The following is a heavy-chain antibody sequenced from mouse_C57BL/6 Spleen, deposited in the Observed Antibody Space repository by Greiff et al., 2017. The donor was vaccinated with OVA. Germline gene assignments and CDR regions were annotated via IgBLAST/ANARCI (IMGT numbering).Heavy chain of an antibody. CDR3: ARQGLRRDAMDD. CDR2: IDPSDSYT. V-gene: IGHV1-59*01. D-gene: IGHD2-2*01. J-gene: IGHJ4*01. CDR1: GYTFTSYW. Sequence: VQLQQPGAELVRPGTSVKLSCKASGYTFTSYWMHWVKQRPGQGLEWIGVIDPSDSYTNYNQKFKGKATLTVDTSSSTAYMQLSSLTSEDSAVYYCARQGLRRDAMDDWGQGTSVTVSS.